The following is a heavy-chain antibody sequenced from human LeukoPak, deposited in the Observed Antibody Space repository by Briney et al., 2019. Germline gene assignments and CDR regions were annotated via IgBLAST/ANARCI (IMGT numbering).Heavy chain of an antibody. CDR2: IYYSGST. V-gene: IGHV4-39*01. D-gene: IGHD2-2*01. Sequence: KSSETLSLTCTVSGGSISSSSYYWGWIRQPPGKGLEWIGSIYYSGSTYYNPSLKSRVTISVDTSKNQFSLKLSSVTAADTAVYNCARHRTIVVVPAAIEYWGQGTLVTVSS. J-gene: IGHJ4*02. CDR3: ARHRTIVVVPAAIEY. CDR1: GGSISSSSYY.